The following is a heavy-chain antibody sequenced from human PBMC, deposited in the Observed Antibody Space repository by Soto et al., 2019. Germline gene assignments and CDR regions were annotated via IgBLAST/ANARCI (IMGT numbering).Heavy chain of an antibody. CDR2: IIPMSATT. J-gene: IGHJ4*02. CDR1: GGTISNYA. D-gene: IGHD5-12*01. V-gene: IGHV1-69*01. CDR3: TTDKGGRRGYSGFDAFDY. Sequence: QVQLVQSGAEVKKPGSSVKVSCKASGGTISNYAINWVRQAPGQGLEWMGGIIPMSATTNYAGRFQGRVTMTADESTDTFYLELSRLGYDDPAVFYCTTDKGGRRGYSGFDAFDYWGQGTLVTVSS.